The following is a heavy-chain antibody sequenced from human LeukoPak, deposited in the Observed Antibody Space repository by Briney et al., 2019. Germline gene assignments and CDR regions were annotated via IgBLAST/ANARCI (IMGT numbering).Heavy chain of an antibody. CDR1: GFSFNSYG. CDR3: AKEAVGGTFGYFDY. Sequence: PGGSLRLSCAASGFSFNSYGMPWVRQAPGKGLEWVAVVSFDGSNGYHADSVKGRFSISRDNSKNTLYLQMHSLRAEDTAVYYCAKEAVGGTFGYFDYWGQGTLVTVSS. CDR2: VSFDGSNG. J-gene: IGHJ4*02. D-gene: IGHD6-19*01. V-gene: IGHV3-30*18.